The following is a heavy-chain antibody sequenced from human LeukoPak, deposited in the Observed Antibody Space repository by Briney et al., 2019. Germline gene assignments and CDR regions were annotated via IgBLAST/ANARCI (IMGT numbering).Heavy chain of an antibody. CDR1: GXSMKSSY. V-gene: IGHV4-59*08. Sequence: SETLSLTWTVSGXSMKSSYWAWIRQPPGKGLEWIGYIYHTGSTNYNPSLESRVTISVDTSKNQFSLKLSSVTAADTAMYYCASFSYGVYVGFDDWGQGTLVTVSS. CDR2: IYHTGST. J-gene: IGHJ4*02. D-gene: IGHD4-17*01. CDR3: ASFSYGVYVGFDD.